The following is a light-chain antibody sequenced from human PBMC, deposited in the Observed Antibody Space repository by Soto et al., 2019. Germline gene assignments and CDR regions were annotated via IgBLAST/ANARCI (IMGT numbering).Light chain of an antibody. V-gene: IGLV2-14*03. CDR1: TSDVGGFDY. J-gene: IGLJ1*01. CDR3: SSYTTTGTQV. Sequence: QSVLTQPASVSGSPGQSITISCTGTTSDVGGFDYVSWYQQHPGKAPKLMIYDVSNRPPGVSDRFSGSKSGNTASLTISGLQAEDEADYYCSSYTTTGTQVFGTGTKLTVL. CDR2: DVS.